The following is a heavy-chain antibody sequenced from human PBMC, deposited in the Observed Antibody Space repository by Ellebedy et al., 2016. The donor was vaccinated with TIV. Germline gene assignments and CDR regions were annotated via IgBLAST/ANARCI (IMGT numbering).Heavy chain of an antibody. CDR1: GSTFTNYA. J-gene: IGHJ3*02. CDR2: INDDGNRI. D-gene: IGHD2-21*01. V-gene: IGHV3-74*01. CDR3: VRDRMGATYTFDM. Sequence: PGGSLRLSCAASGSTFTNYAIHWVRQGPGKGLVWVSHINDDGNRITYADSVKGRFAISRDIARNTLFLQMDSLRAEDTAVYYCVRDRMGATYTFDMWGQGTMVTVSS.